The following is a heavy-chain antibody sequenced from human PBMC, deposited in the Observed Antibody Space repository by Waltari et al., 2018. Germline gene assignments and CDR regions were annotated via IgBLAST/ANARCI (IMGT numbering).Heavy chain of an antibody. Sequence: EVQLLESGGGWVQPGGSLRLPWSASGIPFSCYAMSWVRQAPGKGLEWVSTISGSGGLTYYADSVKGRFTISRDNSKNTLYLQMNSLRAEDTAVYYCAKGYCTNGVCYNDYWGQGTLVTVSS. CDR2: ISGSGGLT. CDR3: AKGYCTNGVCYNDY. CDR1: GIPFSCYA. J-gene: IGHJ4*02. D-gene: IGHD2-8*01. V-gene: IGHV3-23*01.